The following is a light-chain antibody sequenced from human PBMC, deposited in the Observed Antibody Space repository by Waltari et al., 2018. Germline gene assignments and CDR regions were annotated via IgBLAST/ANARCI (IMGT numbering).Light chain of an antibody. CDR3: QQYSSYSGT. Sequence: DVVMTQSPLSLAATLGQPASISCRSSQSLLYRDGNTYLNWFHQRPGQSPRRLIYQVSNRDSGVPNRFSGSGSGTEFTLTISGLQPDDFATYYCQQYSSYSGTFGQGTKLEIK. CDR2: QVS. V-gene: IGKV2-30*01. CDR1: QSLLYRDGNTY. J-gene: IGKJ2*01.